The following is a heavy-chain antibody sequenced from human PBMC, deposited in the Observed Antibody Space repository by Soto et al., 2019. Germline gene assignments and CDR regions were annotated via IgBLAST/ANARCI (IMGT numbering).Heavy chain of an antibody. J-gene: IGHJ4*02. CDR3: ARESYGDYDY. D-gene: IGHD4-17*01. Sequence: GGSLRLSCAASGFTFSSYSMNWVRQAPGKGLEWVSYISTSSTTIYYADSVKGRFTISRDNAKNSLYLQMNSLRDEDTAVYYCARESYGDYDYWGQGTMVTVSS. CDR1: GFTFSSYS. V-gene: IGHV3-48*02. CDR2: ISTSSTTI.